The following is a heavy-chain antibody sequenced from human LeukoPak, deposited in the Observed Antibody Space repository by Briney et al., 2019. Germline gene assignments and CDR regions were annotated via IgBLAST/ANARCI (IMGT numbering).Heavy chain of an antibody. V-gene: IGHV3-30-3*01. J-gene: IGHJ6*02. CDR1: GFTFSSYA. CDR2: ISYDGSNK. D-gene: IGHD3-10*01. Sequence: GRSLRLSCAASGFTFSSYAMHWVRQAPGKGLEWVAVISYDGSNKYYADSVKGRFTISRDNSKNTLYLQMNSLRAEDTAVYYCARDMGDYYYGMDVWGQGTTVTVSS. CDR3: ARDMGDYYYGMDV.